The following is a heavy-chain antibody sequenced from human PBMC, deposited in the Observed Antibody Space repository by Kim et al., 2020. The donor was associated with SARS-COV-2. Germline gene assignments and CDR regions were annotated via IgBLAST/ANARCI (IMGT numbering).Heavy chain of an antibody. CDR1: GYSFTSYW. Sequence: GESLKISCKGSGYSFTSYWISWVRQMPGKGLEWMGRIDPSDSYTNYSPSFQGHVTISADKSISTAYLQWSSLKASDTAMYYCARHPLTQGEKQGSYGMDVWGQGTTVTVSS. J-gene: IGHJ6*02. V-gene: IGHV5-10-1*01. CDR3: ARHPLTQGEKQGSYGMDV. D-gene: IGHD7-27*01. CDR2: IDPSDSYT.